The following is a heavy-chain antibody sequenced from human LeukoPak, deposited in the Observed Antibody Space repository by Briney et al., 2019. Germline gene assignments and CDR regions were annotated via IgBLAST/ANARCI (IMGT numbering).Heavy chain of an antibody. J-gene: IGHJ5*02. V-gene: IGHV1-2*02. CDR3: ARNYGDYEGEFNWSDP. Sequence: ASVKVSCKASGYIFTGYYMHWVRQAPGQGLEWMGWINPNSGGTNYVQKFQGRVTMTRDTSISTAYIELSRLRSDDTAVYYCARNYGDYEGEFNWSDPWGQGTLVIVSS. CDR2: INPNSGGT. CDR1: GYIFTGYY. D-gene: IGHD4-17*01.